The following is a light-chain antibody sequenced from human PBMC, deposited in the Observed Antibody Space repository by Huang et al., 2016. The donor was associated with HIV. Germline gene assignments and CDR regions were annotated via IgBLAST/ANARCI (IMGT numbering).Light chain of an antibody. J-gene: IGKJ1*01. Sequence: DIQMTQSPSSLSASVGDRVTITCRASQNIDTDLSWYQQKPGKVTELLISGASTLQSGVPSRFSGSGSGTDFSLTISSLQPGDFATYYCQQSYNTPWTFGQGTGVEVK. CDR1: QNIDTD. V-gene: IGKV1-39*01. CDR2: GAS. CDR3: QQSYNTPWT.